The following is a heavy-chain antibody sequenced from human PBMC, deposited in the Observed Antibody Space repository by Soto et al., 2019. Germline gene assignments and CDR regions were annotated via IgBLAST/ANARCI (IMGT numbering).Heavy chain of an antibody. CDR2: ISSSGSTI. CDR1: GFPISSYY. Sequence: GGSLRLYCAASGFPISSYYMHLVRQAPGKGLECVSYISSSGSTIYYADSVKGRFTISRDNAKKSMYLQINSLRAEDTAVYYCARASGIMITFGGVIVSCDYWGQGTLVTVSS. D-gene: IGHD3-16*02. J-gene: IGHJ4*02. V-gene: IGHV3-48*03. CDR3: ARASGIMITFGGVIVSCDY.